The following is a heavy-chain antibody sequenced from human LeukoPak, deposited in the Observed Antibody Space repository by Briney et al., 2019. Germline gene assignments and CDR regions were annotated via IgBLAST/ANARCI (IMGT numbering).Heavy chain of an antibody. J-gene: IGHJ4*02. CDR1: GYSITIDYY. Sequence: SETLSLTCTVSGYSITIDYYWGWIRQPPGKGLEWIGSIYHSGSTYYNPSLKSRVSISVDTSKNQFSLKLSSVTAADTAVYYCARSSGPFDYWGQGTLVTVSS. CDR2: IYHSGST. D-gene: IGHD3-22*01. V-gene: IGHV4-38-2*02. CDR3: ARSSGPFDY.